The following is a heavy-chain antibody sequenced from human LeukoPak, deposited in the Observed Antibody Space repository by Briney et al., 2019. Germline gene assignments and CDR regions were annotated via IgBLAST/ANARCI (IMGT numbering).Heavy chain of an antibody. D-gene: IGHD1-26*01. CDR3: AKDQGWELLHDAFDI. CDR2: ISGDGGST. V-gene: IGHV3-43*02. J-gene: IGHJ3*02. CDR1: GFTFDDYA. Sequence: GGSLRLSCAPSGFTFDDYAMHWVRQAPGKGLEWVSLISGDGGSTYYADSVKGRFTISRDNSKNSLYLQMNSLRTEDTALYYCAKDQGWELLHDAFDIWGQGTMVTVSS.